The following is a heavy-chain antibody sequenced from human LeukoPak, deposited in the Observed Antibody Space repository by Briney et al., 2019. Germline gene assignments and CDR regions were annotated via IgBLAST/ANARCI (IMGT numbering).Heavy chain of an antibody. CDR3: ASSTTVTTVYYGMDV. J-gene: IGHJ6*02. V-gene: IGHV3-21*01. Sequence: GGSLRLSCAASGFSFSSYSMNWVRQAPGKGLEWVSSISESSSYIYYADSAKGRFTISRDNAKSSLYLQMNSLRAEDTAVYYCASSTTVTTVYYGMDVWGQGTTVTVSS. CDR1: GFSFSSYS. D-gene: IGHD4-17*01. CDR2: ISESSSYI.